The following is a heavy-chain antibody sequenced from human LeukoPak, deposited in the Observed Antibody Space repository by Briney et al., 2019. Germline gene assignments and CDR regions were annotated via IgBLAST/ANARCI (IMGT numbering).Heavy chain of an antibody. V-gene: IGHV3-33*01. CDR3: ARRAGDYSHPYDY. CDR1: GFSFSSYV. Sequence: PGGSLRLSCAASGFSFSSYVMHWVRQAPGKGLEWVAVIWYDGSNKYYADSVKGRFTISRDNSKNTFHLQMNSLRAEDTAVYYCARRAGDYSHPYDYWGQGTLVTVSS. D-gene: IGHD3-22*01. CDR2: IWYDGSNK. J-gene: IGHJ4*02.